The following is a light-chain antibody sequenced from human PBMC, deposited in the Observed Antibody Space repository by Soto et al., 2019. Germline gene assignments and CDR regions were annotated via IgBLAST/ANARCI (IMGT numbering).Light chain of an antibody. V-gene: IGLV2-14*01. Sequence: QSALTQPASVSASPGQTIIISCTGTSSDVGGYNYVSWYQQYPGKAPKVMIYEVSNRPSGVSNRFSGSKSGNTASLTISGLQAEDEADYYCTSYTSRSTVLFGGGTKVTVL. J-gene: IGLJ2*01. CDR1: SSDVGGYNY. CDR3: TSYTSRSTVL. CDR2: EVS.